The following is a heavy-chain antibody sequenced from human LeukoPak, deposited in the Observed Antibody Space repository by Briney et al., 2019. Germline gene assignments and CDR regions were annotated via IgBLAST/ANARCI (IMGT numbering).Heavy chain of an antibody. Sequence: GGSLRLSCAASGFTVSSNYMSWVRQAPGKGLEWVSVIYSGGSTYYADSVKGRFTISRDNSKNTLYLQMNSLRAEDTAVYYCARDGGGEMATPYYYYYMDVWGKGTTVTVSS. CDR1: GFTVSSNY. CDR3: ARDGGGEMATPYYYYYMDV. CDR2: IYSGGST. V-gene: IGHV3-66*02. J-gene: IGHJ6*03. D-gene: IGHD5-24*01.